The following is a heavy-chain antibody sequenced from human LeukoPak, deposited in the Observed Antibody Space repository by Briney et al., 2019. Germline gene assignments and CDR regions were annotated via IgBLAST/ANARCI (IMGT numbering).Heavy chain of an antibody. J-gene: IGHJ4*02. CDR3: ARDLGNWDFDY. Sequence: GGSLRLSCAASGFTFSSYSMNWVRQAPGKGLEWVSAISGSGGSTYYADSVKGRFTISRDNSKNTLYLQMNSLRAEDTAVYYCARDLGNWDFDYWGQGTLVTVSS. V-gene: IGHV3-23*01. CDR2: ISGSGGST. D-gene: IGHD7-27*01. CDR1: GFTFSSYS.